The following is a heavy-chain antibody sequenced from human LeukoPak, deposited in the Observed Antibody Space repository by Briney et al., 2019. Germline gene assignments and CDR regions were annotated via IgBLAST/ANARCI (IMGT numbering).Heavy chain of an antibody. Sequence: SETLSLTCTVSGGSVNSYYLSWIRQPAGKTLEWIGRIYDGGSTNYNPSLKSRVTMSVDTSKNQISLKLKSVIAADTAVYYCARESGYAVGDFWGRGTLVTVSS. J-gene: IGHJ4*02. CDR3: ARESGYAVGDF. V-gene: IGHV4-4*07. CDR1: GGSVNSYY. D-gene: IGHD5-12*01. CDR2: IYDGGST.